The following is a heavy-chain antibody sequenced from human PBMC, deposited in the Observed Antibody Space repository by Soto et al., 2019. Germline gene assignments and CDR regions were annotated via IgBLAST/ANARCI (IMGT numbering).Heavy chain of an antibody. CDR2: IYSGGSA. D-gene: IGHD6-19*01. CDR3: ARDPGIAVAGLLDY. Sequence: LKISCAASGFTVSSNYMSWVRQAPGKGLEWVSVIYSGGSAYYADSVKGRFTISRDNSKNTLYLQMNSLRAEDTAVYYCARDPGIAVAGLLDYWGQGTLVTVSS. V-gene: IGHV3-53*01. J-gene: IGHJ4*02. CDR1: GFTVSSNY.